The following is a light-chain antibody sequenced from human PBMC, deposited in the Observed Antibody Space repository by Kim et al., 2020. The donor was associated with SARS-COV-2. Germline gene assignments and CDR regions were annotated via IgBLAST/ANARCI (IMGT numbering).Light chain of an antibody. CDR2: EVD. J-gene: IGLJ3*02. V-gene: IGLV2-23*02. CDR1: NRDVGTYNH. CDR3: CSQAGSTMWV. Sequence: GQSITISGTGTNRDVGTYNHVSWYQQHPGKVPKLMIDEVDKRPSGVSHRFSGSKSGDTASLTISGLQADDEADYYCCSQAGSTMWVFGGGTQLTVL.